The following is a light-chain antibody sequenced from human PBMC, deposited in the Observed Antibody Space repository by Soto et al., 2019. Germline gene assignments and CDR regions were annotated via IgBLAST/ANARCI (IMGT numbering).Light chain of an antibody. CDR3: HQYHNWPWT. CDR2: AAS. CDR1: QSVSIN. V-gene: IGKV3-15*01. J-gene: IGKJ1*01. Sequence: IVMTQSPATLSVSPGDRATLSCRASQSVSINLAWYQQKPGQVPRLLIYAASTRATAIPARFSGSGSETDFTLTISSLQSEDFAVYYCHQYHNWPWTFGQGTKVDIK.